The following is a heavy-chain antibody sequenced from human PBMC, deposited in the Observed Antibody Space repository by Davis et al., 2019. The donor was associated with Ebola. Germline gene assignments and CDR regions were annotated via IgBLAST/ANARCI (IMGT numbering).Heavy chain of an antibody. J-gene: IGHJ6*02. Sequence: GETLKISCKGSGYSFTTYSIGWVRQMPGKGLEWLGIIYPGDSDTRYSSSFQGQVTISADKSTSTAYLQWSSLKASDTAMYYCACGLPDFYGMDVWGQGTTVTVSS. CDR2: IYPGDSDT. D-gene: IGHD3-3*01. V-gene: IGHV5-51*01. CDR1: GYSFTTYS. CDR3: ACGLPDFYGMDV.